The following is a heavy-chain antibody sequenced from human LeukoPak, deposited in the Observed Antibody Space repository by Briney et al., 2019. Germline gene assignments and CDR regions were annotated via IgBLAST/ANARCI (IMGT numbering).Heavy chain of an antibody. D-gene: IGHD4-23*01. J-gene: IGHJ4*02. Sequence: PGGSLRLSCAASGFSYRGYYMSWIRQAPGKGLEWVAYISDSGSYTNYADSVRGRFTISRDNAKKSLFLQMIDLRPEDAAVYYCARTVGRGPGGHFDYWGQGALVTVSS. CDR1: GFSYRGYY. V-gene: IGHV3-11*03. CDR3: ARTVGRGPGGHFDY. CDR2: ISDSGSYT.